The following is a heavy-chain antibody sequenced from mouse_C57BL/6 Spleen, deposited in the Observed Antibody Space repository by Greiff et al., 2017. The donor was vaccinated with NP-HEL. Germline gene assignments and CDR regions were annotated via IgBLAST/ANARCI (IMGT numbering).Heavy chain of an antibody. Sequence: VKLEESGPGMVKPSQSLSLTCPVTGYSITSGYDWHWIRHFPGNQLEWMGYISYSGSTNYNPSLKSRISITHDTSKNHFFLKLNSVTTEDTATYYCARAGYDYRYFDVWGTGTTVTVSS. V-gene: IGHV3-1*01. CDR2: ISYSGST. D-gene: IGHD2-3*01. CDR1: GYSITSGYD. CDR3: ARAGYDYRYFDV. J-gene: IGHJ1*03.